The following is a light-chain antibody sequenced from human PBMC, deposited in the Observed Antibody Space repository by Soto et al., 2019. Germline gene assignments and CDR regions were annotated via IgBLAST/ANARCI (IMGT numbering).Light chain of an antibody. CDR3: GTWDSSLSAVL. J-gene: IGLJ2*01. CDR2: ENN. V-gene: IGLV1-51*02. Sequence: QSVLTQPPSVSAAPGQKGTISCSGSSSNIGSNHVSWYQQFPGTAPKLLIYENNKRPSGIPDRFSGSKSGTSATLGITGLQTGDEADYYCGTWDSSLSAVLFGGGTKVTVL. CDR1: SSNIGSNH.